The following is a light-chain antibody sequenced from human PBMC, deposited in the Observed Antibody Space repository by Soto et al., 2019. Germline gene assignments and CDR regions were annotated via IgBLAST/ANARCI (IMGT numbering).Light chain of an antibody. CDR3: QQYDSSPRT. Sequence: EIVLTQSSGTLSLSPGERATLSCRASQSVSTRSLAWYQQKPGQAPRLLISGASSRAADIPDRFSGSGSGTDFTLTINRLEPEDFAVYYCQQYDSSPRTLGQGTKVDSK. J-gene: IGKJ1*01. CDR1: QSVSTRS. V-gene: IGKV3-20*01. CDR2: GAS.